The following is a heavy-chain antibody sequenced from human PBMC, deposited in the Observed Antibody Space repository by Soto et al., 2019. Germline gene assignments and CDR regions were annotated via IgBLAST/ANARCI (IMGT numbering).Heavy chain of an antibody. J-gene: IGHJ5*02. CDR3: ARDFEGGIAVALRGWFDP. Sequence: PSETLSLTCTVSGGSISSGGYSWSWIRQPPGKGLEWIGYIYHSGSTNYNPSLKSRVTISVDKSKNQFSLKLSSVTAADTAVYYCARDFEGGIAVALRGWFDPWGQGTLVTVSS. D-gene: IGHD6-19*01. CDR1: GGSISSGGYS. V-gene: IGHV4-30-2*01. CDR2: IYHSGST.